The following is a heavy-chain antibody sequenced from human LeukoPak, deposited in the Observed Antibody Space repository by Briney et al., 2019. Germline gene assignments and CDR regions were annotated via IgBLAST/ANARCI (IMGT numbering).Heavy chain of an antibody. CDR3: ARDPYGDNWFDP. V-gene: IGHV3-7*01. Sequence: QPGGSLRLSCAASGFTFSSYWMSWVRQAPGKGLEWVANINEDGSEKYYVDSVKGRFTISRDNAKKSLYLQMNNLRAEDTAVYYCARDPYGDNWFDPWGQGTLVTVSS. J-gene: IGHJ5*02. D-gene: IGHD4-17*01. CDR2: INEDGSEK. CDR1: GFTFSSYW.